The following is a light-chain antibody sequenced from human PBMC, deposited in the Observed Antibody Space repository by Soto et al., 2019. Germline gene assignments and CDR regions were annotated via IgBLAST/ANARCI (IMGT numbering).Light chain of an antibody. CDR2: DAS. CDR1: QSVSSL. V-gene: IGKV3-11*01. CDR3: QQRSNWSPLT. J-gene: IGKJ3*01. Sequence: EIVLTQSPATLSLSPGETATLSCRASQSVSSLLAWYQQKPGQAPRLLISDASNRATGVPARFSGSGSGTDFTLTFSSLEPEDFAVYFCQQRSNWSPLTFGPGTKVDFK.